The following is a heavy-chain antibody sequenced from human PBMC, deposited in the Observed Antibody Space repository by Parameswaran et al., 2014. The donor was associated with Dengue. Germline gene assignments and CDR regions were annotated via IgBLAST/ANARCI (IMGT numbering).Heavy chain of an antibody. CDR3: ARDGAHTFSGMDV. CDR2: INTNTGNP. D-gene: IGHD1-26*01. V-gene: IGHV7-4-1*02. J-gene: IGHJ6*02. Sequence: WVRQAPGQGLEWMGWINTNTGNPTYAQGFTGRFVFSLDTSVSTAYLQISSLKAEDTAVYYCARDGAHTFSGMDVWGQGTTVTVSS.